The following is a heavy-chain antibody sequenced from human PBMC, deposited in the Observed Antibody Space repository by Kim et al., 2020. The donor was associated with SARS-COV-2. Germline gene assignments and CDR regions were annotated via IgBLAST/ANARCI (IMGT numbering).Heavy chain of an antibody. CDR1: GGSISSSSYY. Sequence: SETLSLTCTVSGGSISSSSYYWGWIRQPPGKGLEWIGSIYYSGSTYYNPSLKSRVTISVDTSKNQFSLKLSSVTAADTAVYYCARRGRSRDGYKNFDYWGQGTLVTVSS. D-gene: IGHD5-12*01. CDR2: IYYSGST. CDR3: ARRGRSRDGYKNFDY. J-gene: IGHJ4*02. V-gene: IGHV4-39*01.